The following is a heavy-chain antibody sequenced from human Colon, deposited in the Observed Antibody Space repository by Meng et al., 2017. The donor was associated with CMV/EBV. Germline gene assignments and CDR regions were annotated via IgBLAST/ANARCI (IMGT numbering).Heavy chain of an antibody. CDR1: GGSISGHY. CDR2: IYSNGRI. J-gene: IGHJ1*01. Sequence: QGPVQGSGPGLVKPSETLSLTGPVSGGSISGHYWTWIRRPAGEGLQWLGRIYSNGRIDENYSLRSRVTISVDTSKNQLSLRLTSVTAADTAVYYCGRAGARGVPIDVWGRGTLVTVSS. D-gene: IGHD3-10*01. CDR3: GRAGARGVPIDV. V-gene: IGHV4-4*07.